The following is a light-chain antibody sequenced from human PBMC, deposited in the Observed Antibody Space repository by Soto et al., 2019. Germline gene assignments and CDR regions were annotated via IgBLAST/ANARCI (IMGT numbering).Light chain of an antibody. Sequence: EIVMTQSPATLSVSPGERATLSCGASQSVGTNLVWYQHKPGQAPRPLIYGASIRATGIPARFSASGSGTEFTLTISSLQSEDSAVYFCQQYYYWPPYTFGQGTKVDIK. CDR2: GAS. CDR1: QSVGTN. V-gene: IGKV3-15*01. J-gene: IGKJ2*01. CDR3: QQYYYWPPYT.